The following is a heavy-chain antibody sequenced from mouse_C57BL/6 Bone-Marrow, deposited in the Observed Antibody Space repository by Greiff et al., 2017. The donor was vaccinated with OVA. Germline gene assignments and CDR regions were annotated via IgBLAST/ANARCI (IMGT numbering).Heavy chain of an antibody. D-gene: IGHD2-4*01. CDR1: GYTFTSYW. CDR3: ARERYEYDYDWFAY. CDR2: IYPGSGST. J-gene: IGHJ3*01. Sequence: QVHVKQPGAELVKPGASVKMSCKASGYTFTSYWITWVKQRPGQGLEWIGDIYPGSGSTNYNEKFKSKATLTVDTSSSTAYMQLSSLTSEDSAVYYCARERYEYDYDWFAYWGQGTLVTVSA. V-gene: IGHV1-55*01.